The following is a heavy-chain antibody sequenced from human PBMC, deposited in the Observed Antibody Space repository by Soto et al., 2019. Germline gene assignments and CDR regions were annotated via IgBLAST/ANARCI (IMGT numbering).Heavy chain of an antibody. CDR3: ARHETLELPENWFDP. J-gene: IGHJ5*02. CDR2: IYYSGST. D-gene: IGHD1-7*01. Sequence: PSETLSLTCTVSGGSISSSSYYWGWIRQPPGKGLEWIGSIYYSGSTYYNPSLKSRVTISVDTSKNQFSLKLSSVTAADTAVYYCARHETLELPENWFDPWGQGTLVTVSS. V-gene: IGHV4-39*01. CDR1: GGSISSSSYY.